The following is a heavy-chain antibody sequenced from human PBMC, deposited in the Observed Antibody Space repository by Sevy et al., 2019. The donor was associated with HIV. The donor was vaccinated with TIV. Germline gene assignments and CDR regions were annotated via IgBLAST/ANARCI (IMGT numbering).Heavy chain of an antibody. J-gene: IGHJ4*02. D-gene: IGHD5-18*01. Sequence: GGSLRLSCTASGFTFSDYYMSWIRQAPGKGLEWVSDISTGSNNINYADSVKGRFTISRHNAKNSLYLQMNSLRAEDTVVYFCARVRYNYGQHDFDYWGQGTMVTVSS. V-gene: IGHV3-11*06. CDR1: GFTFSDYY. CDR2: ISTGSNNI. CDR3: ARVRYNYGQHDFDY.